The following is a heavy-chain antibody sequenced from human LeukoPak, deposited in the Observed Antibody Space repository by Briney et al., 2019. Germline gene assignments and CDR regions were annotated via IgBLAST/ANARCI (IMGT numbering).Heavy chain of an antibody. D-gene: IGHD5-18*01. V-gene: IGHV1-69*01. CDR3: AREDTAMVTFY. CDR2: IIPIFGTA. CDR1: GGTFSSYA. J-gene: IGHJ4*02. Sequence: ASVTVSCKASGGTFSSYAISWVRQAPGQGLEWMGGIIPIFGTANYAQKFQGRVTITADESTSTAYMELSSLRSEDTAVYYCAREDTAMVTFYWGQGTLVTVSS.